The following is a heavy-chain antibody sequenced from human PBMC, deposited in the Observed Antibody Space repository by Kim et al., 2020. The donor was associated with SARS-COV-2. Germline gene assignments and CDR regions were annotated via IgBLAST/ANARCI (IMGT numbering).Heavy chain of an antibody. CDR2: ISYDGSNK. V-gene: IGHV3-30*18. D-gene: IGHD3-10*01. CDR1: GFTFSSYG. Sequence: GGSLRLSCAASGFTFSSYGMHWVRQAPGKGLEWVAVISYDGSNKYYADSVKGRFTISRDNSKNTLYLQMNSLRAEDTAVYYCAKEYRITMVRGVYYYYGMDVWGQGTTVTVSS. CDR3: AKEYRITMVRGVYYYYGMDV. J-gene: IGHJ6*02.